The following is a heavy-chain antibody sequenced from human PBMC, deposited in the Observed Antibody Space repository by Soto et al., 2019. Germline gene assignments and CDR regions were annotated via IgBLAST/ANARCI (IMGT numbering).Heavy chain of an antibody. J-gene: IGHJ6*02. V-gene: IGHV3-11*06. CDR1: GFTFSDYY. Sequence: QVQLVESGGGLVKPGGSLRLSCAASGFTFSDYYMSWIRQAPGKGLEWVSYISSSSSYTNYADSVKGRFTIPRYNAKDSLYLQMNSLRAEDTAVYYCAREVVPAAICYYYYYGMDVWGQGTTVTVSS. D-gene: IGHD2-2*01. CDR3: AREVVPAAICYYYYYGMDV. CDR2: ISSSSSYT.